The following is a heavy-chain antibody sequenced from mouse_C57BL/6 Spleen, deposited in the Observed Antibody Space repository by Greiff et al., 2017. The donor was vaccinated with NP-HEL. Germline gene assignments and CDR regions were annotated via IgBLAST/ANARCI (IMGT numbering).Heavy chain of an antibody. J-gene: IGHJ1*03. V-gene: IGHV1-64*01. Sequence: QVHVKQSGAELVKPGASVKLSCKASGYTFTSYWMHWVKQRPGQGLEWIGMIHPNSGSTNYNEKFKSKAKLTVDKSSSTAYMQLSSLTSEDSAVYYCAREGLPYWYFDVGGTGTTVTVSS. CDR2: IHPNSGST. D-gene: IGHD2-2*01. CDR3: AREGLPYWYFDV. CDR1: GYTFTSYW.